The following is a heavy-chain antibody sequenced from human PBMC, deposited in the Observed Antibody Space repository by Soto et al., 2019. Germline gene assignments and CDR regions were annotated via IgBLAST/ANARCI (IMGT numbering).Heavy chain of an antibody. J-gene: IGHJ6*02. CDR3: ARNMDYYYGRGSGNGHGV. Sequence: QVRLVQSGAEVKEPGDSVRVSCEASGYTFTAYHIHWVRQATGQGLEWMGWINPKFGDTGYAQDFQGRVSMTSDMSISTVYMALSRLTSDDTAIYYCARNMDYYYGRGSGNGHGVWGQGTTVTVFS. D-gene: IGHD3-10*02. V-gene: IGHV1-2*02. CDR1: GYTFTAYH. CDR2: INPKFGDT.